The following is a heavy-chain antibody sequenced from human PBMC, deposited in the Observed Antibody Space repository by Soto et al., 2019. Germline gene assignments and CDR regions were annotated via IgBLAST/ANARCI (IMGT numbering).Heavy chain of an antibody. V-gene: IGHV3-7*03. CDR3: ARDCSSTSCYKRGDAFDI. J-gene: IGHJ3*02. Sequence: ESGGGLVQPGGSLRLSCAASGFTFSSYWMSWVRQAPGKGLEWVANIKQDGSEKYYVDSVKGRFTISRDNAKNSLYLQMNSLRAEDTAVYYCARDCSSTSCYKRGDAFDIWGQGTMVTVSS. CDR1: GFTFSSYW. CDR2: IKQDGSEK. D-gene: IGHD2-2*02.